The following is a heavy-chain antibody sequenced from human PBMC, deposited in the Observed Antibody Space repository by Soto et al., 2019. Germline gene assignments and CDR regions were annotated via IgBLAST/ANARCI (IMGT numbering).Heavy chain of an antibody. CDR2: ISYDGSNK. CDR1: GFTFKTYT. Sequence: PGGSLRLSCAGSGFTFKTYTFHWGRQPPGKGLEWVAVISYDGSNKYYADSVKGRFTVSRDNSTSTLFLHMNSLTPEDTAVYYCARGSMYNWNQRPPDSWGQGTLVTVSS. CDR3: ARGSMYNWNQRPPDS. J-gene: IGHJ4*02. V-gene: IGHV3-30-3*01. D-gene: IGHD1-20*01.